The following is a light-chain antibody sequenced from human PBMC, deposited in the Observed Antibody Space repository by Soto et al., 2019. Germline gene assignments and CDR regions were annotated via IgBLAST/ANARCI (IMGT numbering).Light chain of an antibody. CDR3: QHYNNWPLT. CDR2: GTS. V-gene: IGKV3-15*01. CDR1: QSISSN. J-gene: IGKJ4*01. Sequence: EIVMTQSTATLSVSPGERANLSCRASQSISSNLDWYQQKPGQTPRLLIYGTSTRATGIPARFSGSGSGTEFTLTISSLQSEDCAVYYCQHYNNWPLTFGGGTKVEIK.